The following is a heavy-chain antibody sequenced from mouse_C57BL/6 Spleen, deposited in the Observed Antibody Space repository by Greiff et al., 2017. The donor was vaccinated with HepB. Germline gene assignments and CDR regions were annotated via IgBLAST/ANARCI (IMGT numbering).Heavy chain of an antibody. CDR3: ARHDGYYDAMDY. D-gene: IGHD2-3*01. J-gene: IGHJ4*01. V-gene: IGHV3-6*01. CDR1: GYSITSGYY. CDR2: ISYDGSN. Sequence: EVKLQQSGPGLVKPSQSLSLTCSVTGYSITSGYYWNWIRQFPGNKLEWMGYISYDGSNNYNPSLKNRISITRYTSKNQFFLKLNSVTTEDTATYYCARHDGYYDAMDYWGQGTSVTVSS.